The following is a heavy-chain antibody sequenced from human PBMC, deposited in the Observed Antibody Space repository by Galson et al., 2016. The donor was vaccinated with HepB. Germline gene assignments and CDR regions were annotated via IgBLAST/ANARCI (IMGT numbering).Heavy chain of an antibody. CDR1: GFFFSNYG. CDR3: ARDRGYNWNDVSQSRHYYYGMDV. J-gene: IGHJ6*04. V-gene: IGHV3-30*03. CDR2: ISYDGNNQ. D-gene: IGHD1-20*01. Sequence: SLRLSCAASGFFFSNYGMHWVRQAPGKGLEWVALISYDGNNQYYADSVKGRFTVSRDDSKNTLYLQMNSLRVEESAVYYCARDRGYNWNDVSQSRHYYYGMDVWGKGTTVTVSS.